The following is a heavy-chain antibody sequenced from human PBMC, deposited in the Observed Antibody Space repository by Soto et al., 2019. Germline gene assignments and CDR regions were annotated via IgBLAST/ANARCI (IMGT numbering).Heavy chain of an antibody. J-gene: IGHJ3*02. D-gene: IGHD1-26*01. CDR2: IYWDDDK. Sequence: QITLKESGPTLVKPTQTLTLTCTFSGFSLSTSGVGVGWIRQPPGKALEWLALIYWDDDKRYSPSLKSRLTITKDTSKNQVFLTDTNMDPMDTATYQCSHRHVGDDAFDIWGQWIMFTIS. V-gene: IGHV2-5*02. CDR3: SHRHVGDDAFDI. CDR1: GFSLSTSGVG.